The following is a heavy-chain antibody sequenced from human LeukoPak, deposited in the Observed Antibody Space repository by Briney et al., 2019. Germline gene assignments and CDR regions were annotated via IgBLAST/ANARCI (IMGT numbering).Heavy chain of an antibody. D-gene: IGHD3-10*01. CDR1: EFSVGSNY. V-gene: IGHV3-66*01. CDR3: ASGRFGESWV. CDR2: IYSGGST. Sequence: GGSLRLSCAASEFSVGSNYMTWVRQAPGKGLEWVSLIYSGGSTYYADSVKGRFTISRDNSKNTLFLQMHSLRVEDTAAYYCASGRFGESWVWGQGTLVTVSS. J-gene: IGHJ1*01.